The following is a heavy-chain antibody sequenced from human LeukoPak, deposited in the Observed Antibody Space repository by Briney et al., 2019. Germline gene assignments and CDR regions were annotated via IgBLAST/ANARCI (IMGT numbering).Heavy chain of an antibody. D-gene: IGHD3-22*01. V-gene: IGHV3-7*01. CDR1: GFRFSSYA. Sequence: GSLRLSCAASGFRFSSYAMSWVRRAPGKGLQWVANTKTDGSEKYYVDSVKGRFTISRDNAKNSLYLQMNSLRAEDTAVYYCATYSSFNRREFQYWGQGTLLTVSS. CDR3: ATYSSFNRREFQY. CDR2: TKTDGSEK. J-gene: IGHJ1*01.